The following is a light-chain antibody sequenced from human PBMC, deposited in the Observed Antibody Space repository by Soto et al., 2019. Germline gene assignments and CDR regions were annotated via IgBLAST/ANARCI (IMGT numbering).Light chain of an antibody. CDR3: MQSTQLPPT. Sequence: EIVLTQSPGTPSFSPGERATLSCRASQSVSSSHLAWYQQKGGQAPRLLIYGAARRATGIPDRFSGSGSGTDFTLEISRVETDDVGIYYCMQSTQLPPTFGQGTRLEIK. J-gene: IGKJ5*01. V-gene: IGKV3-20*01. CDR1: QSVSSSH. CDR2: GAA.